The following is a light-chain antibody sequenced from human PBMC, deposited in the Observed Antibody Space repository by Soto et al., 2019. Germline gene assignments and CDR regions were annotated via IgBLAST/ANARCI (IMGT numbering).Light chain of an antibody. V-gene: IGKV3-15*01. Sequence: EAVMTQSPATLSVSPGQRATLSCTASQSVSTNLAWYQQKPGQAPRLLIYDASTMATGGPVRFSGSGSGTDFTLSISSVQSEDFAIFYCQQYNRWPRTFGPGTKVDIK. J-gene: IGKJ1*01. CDR3: QQYNRWPRT. CDR1: QSVSTN. CDR2: DAS.